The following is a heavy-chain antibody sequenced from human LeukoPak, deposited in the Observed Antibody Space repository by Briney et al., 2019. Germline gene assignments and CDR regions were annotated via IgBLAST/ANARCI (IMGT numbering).Heavy chain of an antibody. Sequence: SETLSLTCTVSGGSISSSSYYWGWIRQPPGKGLEWIGSIYYSGSTYYNPSLKSRVTISVDTSKNQFSLKLSSVTAADTAVYYCARGIVVVVAAIFGRSDWFDPWGQGTLVTVSS. CDR3: ARGIVVVVAAIFGRSDWFDP. CDR2: IYYSGST. J-gene: IGHJ5*02. V-gene: IGHV4-39*07. D-gene: IGHD2-15*01. CDR1: GGSISSSSYY.